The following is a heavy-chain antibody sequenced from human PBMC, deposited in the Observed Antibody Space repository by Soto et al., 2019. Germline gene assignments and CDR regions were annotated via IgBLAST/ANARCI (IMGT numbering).Heavy chain of an antibody. CDR1: GFTFSDYY. Sequence: SGGSLRLSCAASGFTFSDYYMSWIRQAPGKGLEWVSYISSSGSTIYYADSVKGRFTISRDNAKNSLYLQMNSLRAEDTAVYYCARDNEEWFGGLGYYYYYMDVWGKGTTVTVSS. V-gene: IGHV3-11*01. CDR2: ISSSGSTI. D-gene: IGHD3-10*01. CDR3: ARDNEEWFGGLGYYYYYMDV. J-gene: IGHJ6*03.